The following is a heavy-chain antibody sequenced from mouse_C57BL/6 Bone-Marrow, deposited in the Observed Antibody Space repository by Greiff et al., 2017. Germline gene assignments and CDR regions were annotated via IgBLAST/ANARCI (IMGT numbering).Heavy chain of an antibody. CDR2: IYPGNGDT. CDR3: AQIYYDYDGRPYAMDY. CDR1: GYTFTSYN. J-gene: IGHJ4*01. Sequence: QVQLQQSGAELVRPGASVKMSCKASGYTFTSYNMHWVKQTPRQGLEWIGAIYPGNGDTSYNQKFKGKATLTVDKSSSTAYMQLSSLTSEDSAVYFCAQIYYDYDGRPYAMDYWGQGTSVTVSS. D-gene: IGHD2-4*01. V-gene: IGHV1-12*01.